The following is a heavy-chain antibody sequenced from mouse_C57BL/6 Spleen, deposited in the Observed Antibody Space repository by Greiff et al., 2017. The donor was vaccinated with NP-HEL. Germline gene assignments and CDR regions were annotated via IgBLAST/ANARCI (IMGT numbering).Heavy chain of an antibody. J-gene: IGHJ2*01. V-gene: IGHV1-52*01. D-gene: IGHD4-1*01. Sequence: QVQLQQSGAELVRPGSSVKLSCKASGYTFTSYWMHWVKQRPIQGLEWIGNIDPSDSETHYNQKFKDKATLTVDKSSSTAYMQLSSLTSEDSAVYYCARGEPGTYFDYWGQGTTLTVSS. CDR2: IDPSDSET. CDR3: ARGEPGTYFDY. CDR1: GYTFTSYW.